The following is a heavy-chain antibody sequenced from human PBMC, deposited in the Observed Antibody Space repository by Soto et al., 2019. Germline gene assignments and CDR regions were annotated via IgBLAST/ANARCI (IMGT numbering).Heavy chain of an antibody. Sequence: QVQLVQSGAEVKKPGSSVKVSCKASGGTFSSYAISWVRQAPGQGLEWMGGIIPIFGPANYAQKFQGRVTITGEKSTSTADMELSSLGSEGTAGYYCASMGYYDSSGYFGYWGQGALVTVSS. D-gene: IGHD3-22*01. V-gene: IGHV1-69*06. CDR2: IIPIFGPA. CDR1: GGTFSSYA. J-gene: IGHJ4*02. CDR3: ASMGYYDSSGYFGY.